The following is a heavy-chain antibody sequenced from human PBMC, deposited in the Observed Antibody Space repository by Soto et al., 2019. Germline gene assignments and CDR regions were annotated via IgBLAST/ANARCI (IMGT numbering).Heavy chain of an antibody. CDR1: GYTFTNND. D-gene: IGHD5-18*01. J-gene: IGHJ5*02. Sequence: GSSVKVSCTASGYTFTNNDVSWVRQATGQGIEWMGWMNPGSGDTGYAQKFQGRVTMTRDISIATAYMELNSLTSGDTAIYSCARMESFGSLNWFDPWGQGPRATASS. CDR3: ARMESFGSLNWFDP. CDR2: MNPGSGDT. V-gene: IGHV1-8*02.